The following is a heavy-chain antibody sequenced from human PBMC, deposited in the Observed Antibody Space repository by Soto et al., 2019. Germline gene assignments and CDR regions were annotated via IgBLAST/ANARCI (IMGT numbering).Heavy chain of an antibody. CDR1: GFTFSSYG. J-gene: IGHJ6*02. CDR3: ARDKAHYYYYGMDV. Sequence: GGSLRLSCAASGFTFSSYGMHWVRQAPGKGLEWVAVIWYDGSNKYYAGSVKGRFTISRDNSKNTLYLQMNSLRAEDTAVYYCARDKAHYYYYGMDVWGQGTTVTVSS. CDR2: IWYDGSNK. V-gene: IGHV3-33*01.